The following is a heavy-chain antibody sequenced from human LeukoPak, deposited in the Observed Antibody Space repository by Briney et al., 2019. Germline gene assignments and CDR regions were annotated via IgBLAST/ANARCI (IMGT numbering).Heavy chain of an antibody. CDR2: IIPLFGTI. J-gene: IGHJ5*02. V-gene: IGHV1-69*05. CDR3: ARGGRLSFGELLLAS. Sequence: ASVKVSCKASGGTFNSYGFSWVRQAPGQGLEWMGRIIPLFGTINYAQKFQGRITITTDESASTVYMELSSLRYEDTAVYYCARGGRLSFGELLLASWGQGTLVTVSS. CDR1: GGTFNSYG. D-gene: IGHD3-10*01.